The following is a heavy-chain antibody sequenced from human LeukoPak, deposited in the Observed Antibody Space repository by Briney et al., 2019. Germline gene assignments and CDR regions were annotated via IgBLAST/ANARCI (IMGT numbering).Heavy chain of an antibody. Sequence: PGGSLRLSCAASVFTFSSYSMNWVRHAPGEGLEWVSSISSSRSYIYYADSVKGRFTISRDNAKNSLYLQMNSLRAEDTAVYHCARDASSGWYGRGYFDYWGQGTLVTVSS. D-gene: IGHD6-19*01. CDR2: ISSSRSYI. V-gene: IGHV3-21*01. J-gene: IGHJ4*02. CDR1: VFTFSSYS. CDR3: ARDASSGWYGRGYFDY.